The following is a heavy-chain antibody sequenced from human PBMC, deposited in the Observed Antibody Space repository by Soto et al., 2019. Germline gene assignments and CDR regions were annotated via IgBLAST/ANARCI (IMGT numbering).Heavy chain of an antibody. V-gene: IGHV2-5*02. CDR1: GFSLTTSGVG. CDR3: AHRVLRTVFGLVTTSAICFDF. CDR2: TNWDDDK. Sequence: QITLNETGPTVVRPTEPLTLTCRFSGFSLTTSGVGVGWSRQSPGKAPEWLALTNWDDDKRYSASLKSRLTITKDTSKNQMVLTVSDLDPTDTGTYYCAHRVLRTVFGLVTTSAICFDFWGQGTPVAVSS. J-gene: IGHJ4*02. D-gene: IGHD3-3*01.